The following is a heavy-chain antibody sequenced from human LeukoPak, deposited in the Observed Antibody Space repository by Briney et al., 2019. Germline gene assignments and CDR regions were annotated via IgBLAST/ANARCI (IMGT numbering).Heavy chain of an antibody. V-gene: IGHV3-48*01. CDR3: EGRKPDYYYYMDV. CDR1: GVPSSGYN. Sequence: PGGSLRLSCVASGVPSSGYNMHWVRQTPGKGLEWISYITSASSTILYADSVKGRFTISRDNAKNSLYLQMNSLRAEDTAVYYCEGRKPDYYYYMDVWGKGTTVTVSS. CDR2: ITSASSTI. J-gene: IGHJ6*03.